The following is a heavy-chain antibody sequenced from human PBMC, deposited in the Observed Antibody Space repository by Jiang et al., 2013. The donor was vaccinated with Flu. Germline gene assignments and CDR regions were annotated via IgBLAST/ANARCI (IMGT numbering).Heavy chain of an antibody. CDR3: AREERITVFGVVLRGGLDS. CDR2: IWNDGSNE. Sequence: VQLVESGGGVVQPGRSLRLSCAASGFTFSTYGMHWVRQAPGKGPEWVAIIWNDGSNEYYTNSVKGRFTISRDNSKNTLYLQMNNLRAEDTAVYYCAREERITVFGVVLRGGLDSWGQGALVTVSS. D-gene: IGHD3-3*01. J-gene: IGHJ4*02. CDR1: GFTFSTYG. V-gene: IGHV3-33*01.